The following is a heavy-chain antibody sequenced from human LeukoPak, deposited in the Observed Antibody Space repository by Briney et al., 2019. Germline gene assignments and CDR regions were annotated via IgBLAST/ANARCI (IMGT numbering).Heavy chain of an antibody. Sequence: GGSLRLSCAASGFTFSSYWMSWVRQAPGKGLEWVARIKSKTDGGTTDYAAPVKGRFTISTDDSKNTLYLQMNSLKTEDTAVYYCTAGLGKSDFDYWGQGTLVTVSS. D-gene: IGHD7-27*01. J-gene: IGHJ4*02. CDR2: IKSKTDGGTT. CDR3: TAGLGKSDFDY. CDR1: GFTFSSYW. V-gene: IGHV3-15*01.